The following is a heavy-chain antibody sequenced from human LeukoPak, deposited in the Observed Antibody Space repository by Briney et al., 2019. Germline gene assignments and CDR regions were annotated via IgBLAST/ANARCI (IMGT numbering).Heavy chain of an antibody. CDR2: INSGSSYI. Sequence: GGSLRLSCAASGFTFSTYSMNWVRQAPRKGLECVSSINSGSSYINYADSVRGRFTIHRDNAKNSLYLQMNSLRAEDTAVYYCARTYYYDNSAVFGHWGQGALVTVSS. CDR3: ARTYYYDNSAVFGH. CDR1: GFTFSTYS. J-gene: IGHJ4*02. V-gene: IGHV3-21*01. D-gene: IGHD3-22*01.